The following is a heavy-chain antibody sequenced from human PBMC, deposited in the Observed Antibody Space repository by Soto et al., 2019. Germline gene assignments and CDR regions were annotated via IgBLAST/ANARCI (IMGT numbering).Heavy chain of an antibody. CDR1: GGSISSYY. CDR3: ARSIIAAAGGWFDP. CDR2: TYYSGST. D-gene: IGHD6-13*01. Sequence: TLSLTCTVSGGSISSYYWSWIRQPPGKGLEWIGYTYYSGSTNYNPSLKSRVTISVDTSKNQFSLKLSSVTAADTAVYYCARSIIAAAGGWFDPWGQGTLVTVSS. J-gene: IGHJ5*02. V-gene: IGHV4-59*01.